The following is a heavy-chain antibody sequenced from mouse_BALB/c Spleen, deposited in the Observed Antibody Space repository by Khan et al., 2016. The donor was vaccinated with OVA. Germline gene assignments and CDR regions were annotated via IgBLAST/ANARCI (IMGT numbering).Heavy chain of an antibody. CDR3: ARAYYRYDGYYAMDY. CDR1: GFSLSRYN. D-gene: IGHD2-14*01. J-gene: IGHJ4*01. V-gene: IGHV2-6-4*01. Sequence: QVQLKESGPGLVAPSQSLSITCTVSGFSLSRYNIHWVRQPPGKGLEWLGMIWGGGGTDYTSTLKSRLSISKDNSKSQVFLKMNSLQTEDTAIYYWARAYYRYDGYYAMDYWGQGTSVTVSS. CDR2: IWGGGGT.